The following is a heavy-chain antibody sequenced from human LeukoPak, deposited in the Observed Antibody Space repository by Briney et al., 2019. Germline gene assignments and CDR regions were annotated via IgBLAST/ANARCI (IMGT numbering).Heavy chain of an antibody. D-gene: IGHD3-10*01. Sequence: GGSLRLSCAASGFTFSTYSMNWVRQAPGKGLEWVSSISSGSSYIYYADSVKGRFTISRDNAKNSLYLQMNSLRADDTAVYYCARGNMVRGSNWGQGTLVTVSS. CDR3: ARGNMVRGSN. CDR1: GFTFSTYS. CDR2: ISSGSSYI. V-gene: IGHV3-21*01. J-gene: IGHJ4*02.